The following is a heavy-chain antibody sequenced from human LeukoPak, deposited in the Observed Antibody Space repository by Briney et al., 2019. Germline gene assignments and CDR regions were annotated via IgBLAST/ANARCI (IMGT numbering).Heavy chain of an antibody. V-gene: IGHV3-23*01. CDR2: ISGSGGTT. Sequence: GGSLRLSCAASGFTFSRYDMSWVRQAPGKGLEWVSAISGSGGTTHYADSVKGRFTISRDNSKNTLYLQTNSLRVEDTAVYYCAKPFIVGATGYYYYYMDVWGKGTTVTVAS. CDR3: AKPFIVGATGYYYYYMDV. J-gene: IGHJ6*03. CDR1: GFTFSRYD. D-gene: IGHD1-26*01.